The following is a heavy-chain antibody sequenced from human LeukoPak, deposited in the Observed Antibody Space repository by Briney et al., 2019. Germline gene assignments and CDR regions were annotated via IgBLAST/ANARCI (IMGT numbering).Heavy chain of an antibody. V-gene: IGHV3-30*02. J-gene: IGHJ5*02. CDR3: ARVQDDYGDHGWFDP. D-gene: IGHD4-17*01. CDR2: IRYDGSNK. Sequence: GGSLRLSCAASGFTFSSYGMHWVRQAPGKGLEWVAFIRYDGSNKYYADSVKGRFTISRDNSKNTLYLQMNSLRSEDTAVYHCARVQDDYGDHGWFDPWGQGTLVTVSS. CDR1: GFTFSSYG.